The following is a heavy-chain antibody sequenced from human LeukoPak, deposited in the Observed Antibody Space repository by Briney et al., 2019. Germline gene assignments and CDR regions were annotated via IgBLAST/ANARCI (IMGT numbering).Heavy chain of an antibody. CDR1: GYTFTGYY. D-gene: IGHD2-15*01. CDR3: ARDQAFVYCSGGTCYDDY. Sequence: ASVKVSCKASGYTFTGYYMHWVRQAPGQGLEWMGWINPNSGDTHYAQKFQGRVTMTRDTSINTAYMELSRLRSDDTAAYYCARDQAFVYCSGGTCYDDYWGQGSLVTVSS. CDR2: INPNSGDT. V-gene: IGHV1-2*02. J-gene: IGHJ4*02.